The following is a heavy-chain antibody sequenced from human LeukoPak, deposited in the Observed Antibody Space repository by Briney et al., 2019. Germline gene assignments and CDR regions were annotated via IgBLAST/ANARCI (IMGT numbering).Heavy chain of an antibody. D-gene: IGHD2-15*01. CDR1: AFIFFADY. V-gene: IGHV1-2*02. Sequence: ASVKVSSEALAFIFFADYMYSGRQAPGQGLEWMGWINPNSGDTNYAQKFQGRVTMTRDATISTADMELNRLRSDDTAVYYCVPTCSALWYQDSFDYWGQGTLVTVSS. CDR3: VPTCSALWYQDSFDY. CDR2: INPNSGDT. J-gene: IGHJ4*02.